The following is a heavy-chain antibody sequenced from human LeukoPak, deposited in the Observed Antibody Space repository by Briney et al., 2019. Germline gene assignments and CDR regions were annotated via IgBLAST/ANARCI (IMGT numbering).Heavy chain of an antibody. CDR3: ARDRYYYDSSGYSDY. CDR1: GFTFSSYA. CDR2: ISYDGSKK. Sequence: GGSLRLSCAASGFTFSSYAMHWVRQAPGKGLEWVAVISYDGSKKYYADSVKGRFTISRDNSKNTLYLQMNSLRAEDTAVYYCARDRYYYDSSGYSDYWGQGTLVTVSS. D-gene: IGHD3-22*01. J-gene: IGHJ4*02. V-gene: IGHV3-30*04.